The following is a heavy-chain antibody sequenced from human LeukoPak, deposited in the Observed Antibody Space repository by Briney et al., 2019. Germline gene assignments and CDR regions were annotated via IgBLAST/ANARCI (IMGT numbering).Heavy chain of an antibody. CDR3: ARGGAGTAYYYYGMDV. V-gene: IGHV3-30*04. CDR2: ISYDGSNK. D-gene: IGHD1-1*01. J-gene: IGHJ6*02. Sequence: GGSLRLSCAASGFTFSSYAMHWVRQAPGKGLEWVSVISYDGSNKYYADSVKGRFTISRDNSKNTLYLQMNSLRAEDTAVYYCARGGAGTAYYYYGMDVWGQGTTVTVSS. CDR1: GFTFSSYA.